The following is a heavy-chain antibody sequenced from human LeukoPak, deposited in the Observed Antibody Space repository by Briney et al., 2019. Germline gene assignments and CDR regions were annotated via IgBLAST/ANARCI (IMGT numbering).Heavy chain of an antibody. CDR3: ARRHKGDAYYYYMDV. Sequence: GGSLRLSCAASGITVSSTCMSWVRQAPGKGLEWVSTICGDGSTYYADSVKGRFIISRDNSRNMLNLQMNSLRAEDTAVYYCARRHKGDAYYYYMDVWGKGTTVTVSS. J-gene: IGHJ6*03. V-gene: IGHV3-66*01. CDR2: ICGDGST. D-gene: IGHD2-21*02. CDR1: GITVSSTC.